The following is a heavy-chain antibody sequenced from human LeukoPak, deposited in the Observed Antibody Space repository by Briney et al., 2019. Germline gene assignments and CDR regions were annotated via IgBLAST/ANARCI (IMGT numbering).Heavy chain of an antibody. J-gene: IGHJ5*02. CDR2: ISGSGGST. CDR1: GFTFSSYA. CDR3: AKDRGTVTTYNWFDP. D-gene: IGHD4-17*01. Sequence: GGSLRLSCAASGFTFSSYAMSGVRQAPGKGLEWVSAISGSGGSTYYADSVKGRFTISRDNSKNTLYLQMNSLRAEDTAVYYCAKDRGTVTTYNWFDPWGQGTLVTVSS. V-gene: IGHV3-23*01.